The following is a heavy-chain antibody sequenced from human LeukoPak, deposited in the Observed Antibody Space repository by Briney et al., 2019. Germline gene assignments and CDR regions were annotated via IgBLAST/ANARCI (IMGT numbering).Heavy chain of an antibody. CDR1: GFTFSSFG. CDR3: AKGSDYDILTGQDAFDI. Sequence: PGRSLRLSCAASGFTFSSFGMHWVRQAPGKGLEWVAVIWYDGSNKYYADSVKRRFTISRDNSKNTLYLQMNSLRAEDTAVYYCAKGSDYDILTGQDAFDIWGQGTMVTVSS. V-gene: IGHV3-33*06. J-gene: IGHJ3*02. D-gene: IGHD3-9*01. CDR2: IWYDGSNK.